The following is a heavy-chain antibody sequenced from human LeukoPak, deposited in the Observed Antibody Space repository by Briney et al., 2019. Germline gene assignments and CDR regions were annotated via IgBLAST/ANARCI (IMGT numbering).Heavy chain of an antibody. D-gene: IGHD5-18*01. V-gene: IGHV4-39*07. Sequence: SETLSLTCTVSGGSISSSSYYWGWIRQPPGKGLEWIGSIYYSGSTYYNPSLKSRVTISVDTSKNQFSLKLSSVTAADTAVYYCARGARYSYGRYYFDYWGQGTLVTVSS. J-gene: IGHJ4*02. CDR2: IYYSGST. CDR1: GGSISSSSYY. CDR3: ARGARYSYGRYYFDY.